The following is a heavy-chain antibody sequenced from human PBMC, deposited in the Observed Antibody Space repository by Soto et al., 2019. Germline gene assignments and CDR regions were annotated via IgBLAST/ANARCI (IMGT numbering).Heavy chain of an antibody. CDR3: AHRLYGCISTSCYVWFDP. D-gene: IGHD2-2*01. CDR1: GFSLSTSGVG. J-gene: IGHJ5*02. V-gene: IGHV2-5*02. Sequence: GPTLVNPTQPLTLTCTFSGFSLSTSGVGVGWIRQPPGKALEWLALIYWDDDKRYSPSLKSRLTITKDTSKNQVVLTMTNMDPVDTATYYCAHRLYGCISTSCYVWFDPWGQGTLVTVSS. CDR2: IYWDDDK.